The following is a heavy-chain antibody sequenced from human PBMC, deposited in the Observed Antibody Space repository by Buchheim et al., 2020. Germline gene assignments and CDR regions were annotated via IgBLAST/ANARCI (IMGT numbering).Heavy chain of an antibody. D-gene: IGHD2/OR15-2a*01. CDR3: ARAIGLGYYYMDV. CDR2: INHSGST. V-gene: IGHV4-34*01. Sequence: QVQLQQWGAGLLKPSETLSLTCAVYGGSFSNYYWNWIRQPPGKGLEWIGEINHSGSTNYNPSLKSRVTISIDTSKNQFSLNLSSVTAAETAVYYCARAIGLGYYYMDVWGKGTT. J-gene: IGHJ6*03. CDR1: GGSFSNYY.